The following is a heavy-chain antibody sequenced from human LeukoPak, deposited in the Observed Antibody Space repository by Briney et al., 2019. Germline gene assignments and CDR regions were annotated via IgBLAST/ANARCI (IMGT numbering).Heavy chain of an antibody. CDR3: ARVWMGSRGAFDI. CDR1: GGSFSGYY. Sequence: PSQTLSLTCAVYGGSFSGYYWSWIRQPPGKGLEWIGEINHSGSTNYNPSLKSRVTISADTSKNQFSLKLSSVTAADTAVYYCARVWMGSRGAFDIWSQGTMVTVSS. V-gene: IGHV4-34*01. D-gene: IGHD3-10*01. CDR2: INHSGST. J-gene: IGHJ3*02.